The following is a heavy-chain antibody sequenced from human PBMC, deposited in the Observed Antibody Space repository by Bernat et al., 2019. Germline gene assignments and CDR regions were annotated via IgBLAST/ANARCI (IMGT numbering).Heavy chain of an antibody. V-gene: IGHV4-31*03. CDR1: GGSISSGGYY. Sequence: QVQLQESGPGLVKPSQTLSLTCTVSGGSISSGGYYWSWIRQHPGKGLEWIGYIYYSGSTYYNPSLKSRVTISVDTSKNQFSLKLSSVTAADTAVYYCARQGTYYDILTGHLPYYFDYWGQGTLVTVSS. D-gene: IGHD3-9*01. J-gene: IGHJ4*02. CDR3: ARQGTYYDILTGHLPYYFDY. CDR2: IYYSGST.